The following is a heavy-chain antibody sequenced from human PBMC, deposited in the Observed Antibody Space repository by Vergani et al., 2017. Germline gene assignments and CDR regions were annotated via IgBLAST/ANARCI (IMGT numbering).Heavy chain of an antibody. J-gene: IGHJ6*02. V-gene: IGHV3-48*04. CDR3: ARGREVGYCSSTSCSRYYYGMDV. CDR2: ISSSGSTI. D-gene: IGHD2-2*03. CDR1: GFTFSSYW. Sequence: EVQLVESGGGLVQPGGSLRLSCAASGFTFSSYWMSWVRQAPGKGLEWVSYISSSGSTIYYADSVKGRFTISRDNAKNSLYLQMNSLRAEDTAVYYCARGREVGYCSSTSCSRYYYGMDVWGQGTTVTVSS.